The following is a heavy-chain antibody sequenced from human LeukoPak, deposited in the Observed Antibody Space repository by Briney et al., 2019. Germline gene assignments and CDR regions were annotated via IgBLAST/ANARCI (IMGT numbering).Heavy chain of an antibody. J-gene: IGHJ4*02. V-gene: IGHV4-59*13. CDR1: GGSITMYY. CDR3: ARAGSGWSFDY. Sequence: PSETLSLTCTVSGGSITMYYWSWIRQPPGKGLEWIGYNSYSGASDYNPSLKSRVTISVDTSSNQFSLRLTSVTAADTAFYYCARAGSGWSFDYWGQGALVTVSS. CDR2: NSYSGAS. D-gene: IGHD6-19*01.